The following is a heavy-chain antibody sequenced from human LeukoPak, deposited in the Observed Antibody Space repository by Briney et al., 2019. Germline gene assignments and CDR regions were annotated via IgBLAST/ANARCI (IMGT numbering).Heavy chain of an antibody. CDR2: INQDGSEK. Sequence: GGSLRLSCEVSGLIFRSYWMSWVRQAPGKGLEWVANINQDGSEKYFVDSVRGRFTISRDNAKNSLHLQMDTLRAEDTAVYYCARERDGRFFDYWGQGTLVSVSS. CDR3: ARERDGRFFDY. J-gene: IGHJ4*02. V-gene: IGHV3-7*01. CDR1: GLIFRSYW. D-gene: IGHD5-24*01.